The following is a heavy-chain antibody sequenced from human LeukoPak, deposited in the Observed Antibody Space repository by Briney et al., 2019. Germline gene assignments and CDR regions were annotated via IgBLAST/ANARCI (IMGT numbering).Heavy chain of an antibody. V-gene: IGHV3-33*01. J-gene: IGHJ4*02. Sequence: PGGSLRLSCAASEFTFTTYGMHWVRQAPGKGLEWVAVIWYDGGNKYYADSVKGRFTISRDNSKNTLYLQMNSLRTEDTAVYYCARGRGYDSGTYNYAFSDYWGQGTLVTVSS. CDR1: EFTFTTYG. CDR3: ARGRGYDSGTYNYAFSDY. D-gene: IGHD3-22*01. CDR2: IWYDGGNK.